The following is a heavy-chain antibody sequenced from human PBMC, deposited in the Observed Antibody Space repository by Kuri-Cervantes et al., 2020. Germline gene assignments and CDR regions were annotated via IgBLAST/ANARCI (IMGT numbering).Heavy chain of an antibody. Sequence: GESLKISCAASGFTFSNYAMSWVRQAPGKGLEWVAVISYDGSNKYYADSVKGRFTISRDNSKNTLYLQMNSLRAEDTAVYYCAREYSYGFNLGYWGQGTLVTVSS. J-gene: IGHJ4*02. CDR1: GFTFSNYA. V-gene: IGHV3-30*03. CDR2: ISYDGSNK. CDR3: AREYSYGFNLGY. D-gene: IGHD5-18*01.